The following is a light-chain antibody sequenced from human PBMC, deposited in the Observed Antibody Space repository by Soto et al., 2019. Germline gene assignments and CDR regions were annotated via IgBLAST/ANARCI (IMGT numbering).Light chain of an antibody. CDR1: QGTSNY. V-gene: IGKV1-27*01. CDR2: AAS. J-gene: IGKJ1*01. Sequence: DIQMTQSPSSLSASVGDRVTITCRASQGTSNYLAWYQQKPGKVPKLLIYAASTLQSGVPSRFRGSGSGTYFTLTINSLQPEDVATYYCQKYNSAPTCTFGQGTKVEIK. CDR3: QKYNSAPTCT.